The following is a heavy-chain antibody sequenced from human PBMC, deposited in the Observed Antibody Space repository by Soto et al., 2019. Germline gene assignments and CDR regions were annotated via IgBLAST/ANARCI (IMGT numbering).Heavy chain of an antibody. D-gene: IGHD1-26*01. J-gene: IGHJ6*02. Sequence: GGSLRLYCAASGFTFSSYAMSWVRQAPGKGLEWVSAISGSGGSTYYADSVKGRFTISRDNSKNTLYLQMNSLRAEDTAVYYCAKVSPGRGSYSLYYYYYGMDVWGQGTMVTSP. CDR3: AKVSPGRGSYSLYYYYYGMDV. V-gene: IGHV3-23*01. CDR2: ISGSGGST. CDR1: GFTFSSYA.